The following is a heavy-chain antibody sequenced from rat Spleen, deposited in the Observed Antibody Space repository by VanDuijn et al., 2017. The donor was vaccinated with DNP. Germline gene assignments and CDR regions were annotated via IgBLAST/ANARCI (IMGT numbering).Heavy chain of an antibody. V-gene: IGHV5-31*01. CDR2: ITHTGDNT. D-gene: IGHD1-2*01. CDR1: GFTFNNYW. Sequence: EVQLVESGGGLVQPGRSLKLSCVASGFTFNNYWMSWIRQAPGKGLEWVASITHTGDNTYYPDSVKGRFSISRDNAKSTLYLQMDSLQTEDTAIYFCTGGYSSYIYDYWGQGVMVTVSS. J-gene: IGHJ2*01. CDR3: TGGYSSYIYDY.